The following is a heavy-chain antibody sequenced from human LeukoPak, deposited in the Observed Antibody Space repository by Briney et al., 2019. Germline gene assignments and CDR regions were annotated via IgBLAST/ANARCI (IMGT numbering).Heavy chain of an antibody. J-gene: IGHJ4*02. V-gene: IGHV4-59*08. D-gene: IGHD1-26*01. CDR1: GVSISSYY. CDR2: IHYSGST. Sequence: SETLSLTCTFSGVSISSYYWSWIRQPPGKGLEWIGYIHYSGSTNYNPSLRSRATISLDTSKNQVSLKLSSVTAADTALYYCARRASGSYPDYFDFWGQGTLVTVSS. CDR3: ARRASGSYPDYFDF.